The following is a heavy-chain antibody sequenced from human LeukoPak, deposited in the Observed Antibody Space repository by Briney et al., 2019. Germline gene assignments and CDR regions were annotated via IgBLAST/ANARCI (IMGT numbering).Heavy chain of an antibody. CDR2: IDFTGYT. Sequence: SETLSLTCTVSGGSIISYYWTWIRQPPGKGLEWIGYIDFTGYTNYNPSLNRRVTMSVVTSKNQFSLKLNSVTAADTAVYYCARHLHGSASYCYYGMDVWGQGTTVTVSS. D-gene: IGHD3-10*01. J-gene: IGHJ6*02. CDR3: ARHLHGSASYCYYGMDV. CDR1: GGSIISYY. V-gene: IGHV4-59*01.